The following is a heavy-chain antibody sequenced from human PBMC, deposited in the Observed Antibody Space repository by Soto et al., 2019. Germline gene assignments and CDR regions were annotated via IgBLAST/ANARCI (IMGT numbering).Heavy chain of an antibody. D-gene: IGHD6-13*01. V-gene: IGHV1-46*04. Sequence: QVQLVQSGAEVKKPGASVKLSCKSSEYTFTDYYIHWVRQAPGQGLEWMGLINPSGGSTSYAQKLQGRVTMTRDTSTGTVYMELSSLRSEDTAVYYCATAAYSTSWYDFWGQGTLVTVSS. J-gene: IGHJ5*01. CDR3: ATAAYSTSWYDF. CDR2: INPSGGST. CDR1: EYTFTDYY.